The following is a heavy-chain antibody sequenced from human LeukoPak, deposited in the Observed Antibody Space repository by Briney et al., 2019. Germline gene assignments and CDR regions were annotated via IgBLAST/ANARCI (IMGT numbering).Heavy chain of an antibody. V-gene: IGHV6-1*01. J-gene: IGHJ4*02. CDR3: ANFYHDN. Sequence: SQTLSLTCAISGDTVSSNSAAWNWIRQSPSRGLEWLGRTYFRSKWYNDYAESVKGRISINPDTSKNQFSLQLNSVNPEDTAVYYCANFYHDNWSQGSLVTVSS. CDR1: GDTVSSNSAA. CDR2: TYFRSKWYN.